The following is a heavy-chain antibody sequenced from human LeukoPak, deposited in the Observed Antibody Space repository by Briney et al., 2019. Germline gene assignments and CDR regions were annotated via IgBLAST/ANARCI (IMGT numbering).Heavy chain of an antibody. V-gene: IGHV4-34*01. CDR2: INHSGST. Sequence: SETLSLTCAVYGGSFSGYYWSWIRQPPGKGLEWIGEINHSGSTNYNPSLKSRVTISVDTSKNQFSLKLSSVTAADTAVYYCARARGRFLRYYGMDVWGQGTTVTVSS. J-gene: IGHJ6*02. CDR1: GGSFSGYY. CDR3: ARARGRFLRYYGMDV. D-gene: IGHD3-3*01.